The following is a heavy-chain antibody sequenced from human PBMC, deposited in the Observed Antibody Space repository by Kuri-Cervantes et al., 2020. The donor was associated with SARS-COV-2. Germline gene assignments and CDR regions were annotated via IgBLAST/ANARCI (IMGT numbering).Heavy chain of an antibody. CDR3: VRIRAATVIADY. D-gene: IGHD4-11*01. CDR1: GFSLSTSGMR. J-gene: IGHJ4*02. CDR2: IDWDDDK. Sequence: SGPTLVKPTQPLTLTCTFSGFSLSTSGMRVSWIRQPPGKALEWLARIDWDDDKYYKTSLNTRLSISKDASKDQVVLTMTNMDPVDTATYYCVRIRAATVIADYWGQGTLVTVSS. V-gene: IGHV2-70*04.